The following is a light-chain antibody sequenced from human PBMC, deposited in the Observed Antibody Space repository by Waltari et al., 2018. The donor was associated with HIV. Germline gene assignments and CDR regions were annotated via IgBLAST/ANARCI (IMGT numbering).Light chain of an antibody. CDR2: GAS. CDR1: QSVSSSY. J-gene: IGKJ1*01. V-gene: IGKV3-20*01. Sequence: EIVLTQSPGTLSLSPGESATLSCRASQSVSSSYLAWYQQQPGQAPRLLIYGASGRATGIPDRFSGSGSGTDFTLTISGLQPEDFAVYYCQHYGSSPATFGQGTKVEIK. CDR3: QHYGSSPAT.